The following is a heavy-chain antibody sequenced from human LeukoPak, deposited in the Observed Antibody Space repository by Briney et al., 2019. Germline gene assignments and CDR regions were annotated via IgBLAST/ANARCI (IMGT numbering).Heavy chain of an antibody. V-gene: IGHV1-69*04. CDR2: IIPILGIA. J-gene: IGHJ3*02. CDR3: ARDRRYHEDAFDI. D-gene: IGHD1-14*01. Sequence: ASVKVSCKASGGTFSSYTISWVRQAPGQGLEWMGRIIPILGIANYAQKFQGRVTITADKSTSTAYMELSSLRSEDTAVNYCARDRRYHEDAFDIWGQGTMVTVSS. CDR1: GGTFSSYT.